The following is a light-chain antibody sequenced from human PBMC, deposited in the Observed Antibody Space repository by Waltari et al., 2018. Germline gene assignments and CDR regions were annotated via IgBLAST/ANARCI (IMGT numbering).Light chain of an antibody. CDR2: DVR. J-gene: IGLJ3*02. CDR1: SSSLCTYSY. V-gene: IGLV2-14*01. Sequence: QSALTQAASVSASPGPSITISCPGTSSSLCTYSYVSWFQQYPGRAPKLMIYDVRNRPLGVSNRFSGSKSGITASLRISGLLAEDEAYYYCSSYTSSTTWVFGGGTKLTVL. CDR3: SSYTSSTTWV.